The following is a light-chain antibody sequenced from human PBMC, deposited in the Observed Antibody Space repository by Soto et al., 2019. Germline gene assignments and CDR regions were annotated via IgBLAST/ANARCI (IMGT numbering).Light chain of an antibody. J-gene: IGLJ2*01. CDR1: SSDVGGYNY. Sequence: QSVLTQPASVSGSPGQSITISCTGTSSDVGGYNYVSWYQQHPGKAPKLMIYDVSTRPSGVSNRFSGSKSGNTASLTISGLQAEDEAEYYCSSYTSSSTLVFGGGTKLTVL. CDR3: SSYTSSSTLV. V-gene: IGLV2-14*01. CDR2: DVS.